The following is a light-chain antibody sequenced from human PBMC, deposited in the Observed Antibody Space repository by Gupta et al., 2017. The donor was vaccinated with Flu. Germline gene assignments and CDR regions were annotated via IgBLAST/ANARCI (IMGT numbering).Light chain of an antibody. Sequence: DIQMTQSPSSLSTSVGDRVTITCRPSQRISFYLSWYQQKPGKPPKLLIYGASSLQSGVPSRFSGSGSGTHFTLTISSLQPEDFATYYCHQSDNTPWTFGQGTKVEIK. CDR1: QRISFY. V-gene: IGKV1-39*01. CDR3: HQSDNTPWT. J-gene: IGKJ1*01. CDR2: GAS.